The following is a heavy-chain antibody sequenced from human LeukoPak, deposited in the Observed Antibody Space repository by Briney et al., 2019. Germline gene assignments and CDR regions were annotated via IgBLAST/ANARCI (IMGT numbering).Heavy chain of an antibody. CDR3: AKRGSSGWSNFDY. V-gene: IGHV3-23*01. J-gene: IGHJ4*02. D-gene: IGHD6-13*01. CDR2: ISGGGGST. CDR1: GFTFSSYA. Sequence: GGSLRLSCAASGFTFSSYAMNWVRQAPGKGLEWVSTISGGGGSTYYSDSMKGRLTISRDNSKNTLYLQMNSLRAEDTAVYYCAKRGSSGWSNFDYWGQGTLVTVSS.